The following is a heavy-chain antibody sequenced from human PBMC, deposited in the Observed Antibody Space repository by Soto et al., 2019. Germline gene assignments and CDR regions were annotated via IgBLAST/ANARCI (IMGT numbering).Heavy chain of an antibody. CDR1: GFTFSMYW. CDR3: ARRARPDFYYMDV. J-gene: IGHJ6*03. V-gene: IGHV3-7*04. Sequence: EVQVVESGGHLVQPGGSLRLSCAASGFTFSMYWMTWVRQAPGKGLEWVAHINQDGSEADYVESVKGRFTISRDNSQNSLYLQMNDLRAEDMAVYYCARRARPDFYYMDVWGKGTTVTVSS. CDR2: INQDGSEA. D-gene: IGHD6-6*01.